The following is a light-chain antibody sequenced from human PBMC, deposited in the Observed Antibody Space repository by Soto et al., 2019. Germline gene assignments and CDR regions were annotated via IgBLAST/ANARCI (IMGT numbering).Light chain of an antibody. CDR1: SSKIGRNT. CDR3: AAWDDSLTGLNV. CDR2: DNN. J-gene: IGLJ1*01. V-gene: IGLV1-44*01. Sequence: QSVLSQPPSASGTPGQRVAISCSGNSSKIGRNTVNWYQQLPGTAPKLLIYDNNRRPSGVPDRFSGSKSGTSASLAISGLQSEDEADYYCAAWDDSLTGLNVFGTGTKVTVL.